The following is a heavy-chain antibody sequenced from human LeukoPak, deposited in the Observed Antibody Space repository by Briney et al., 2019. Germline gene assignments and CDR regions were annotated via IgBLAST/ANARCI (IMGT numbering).Heavy chain of an antibody. CDR3: ARHPIWFGELLYVWAFGI. Sequence: SETLSLTCAVYGGSFSGYYWSWIRQPPGKGLEWIGEINHSGSTNYNPSLKSRVTISVDTSKNQFSLKLSSVTAADTAVYYCARHPIWFGELLYVWAFGIWGQGTMVTVSS. V-gene: IGHV4-34*01. J-gene: IGHJ3*02. CDR2: INHSGST. D-gene: IGHD3-10*01. CDR1: GGSFSGYY.